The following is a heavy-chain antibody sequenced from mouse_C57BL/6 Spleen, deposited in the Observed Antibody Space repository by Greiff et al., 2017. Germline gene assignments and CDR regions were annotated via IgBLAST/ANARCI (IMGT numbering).Heavy chain of an antibody. Sequence: QVQLQQPGAELVKPGASVKLSCKASGYTFTSYWMQWVKQRPGQGLEWIGEIDPSDSYTNYNQKFKGKATLTVDTSSSTAYMQLSSLTSEDSAVYYCARSERGRFADWGQGTLVTVSA. CDR2: IDPSDSYT. CDR1: GYTFTSYW. V-gene: IGHV1-50*01. CDR3: ARSERGRFAD. J-gene: IGHJ3*01.